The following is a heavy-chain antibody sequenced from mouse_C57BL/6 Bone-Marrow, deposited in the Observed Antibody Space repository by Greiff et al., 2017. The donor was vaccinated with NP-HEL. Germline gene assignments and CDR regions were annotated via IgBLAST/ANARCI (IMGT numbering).Heavy chain of an antibody. CDR3: ASTAQVYYAMDY. D-gene: IGHD3-2*02. J-gene: IGHJ4*01. Sequence: QLQQSGPELVKPGASVKISCKASGYTFTDYYMNWVKQSHGKSLEWIGDINPNNGGTSYNQKFKGKATLTVDKSSSTAYMELRSLTSEDSAVYYCASTAQVYYAMDYWGQGTSVTVSS. CDR1: GYTFTDYY. CDR2: INPNNGGT. V-gene: IGHV1-26*01.